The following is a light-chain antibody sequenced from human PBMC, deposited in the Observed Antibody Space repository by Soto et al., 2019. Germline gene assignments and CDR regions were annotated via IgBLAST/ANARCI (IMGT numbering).Light chain of an antibody. Sequence: IPMTQSPSSLSASVGDRVPISCRARPSGGSFFHWHQQPPGTAPRLLIYAASTLQSGLPARFSGSAHGTDFTLTISSLQPEYFATYYCQQSYYTPLTFGGGTKVDIK. CDR2: AAS. V-gene: IGKV1-39*01. CDR3: QQSYYTPLT. CDR1: PSGGSF. J-gene: IGKJ4*01.